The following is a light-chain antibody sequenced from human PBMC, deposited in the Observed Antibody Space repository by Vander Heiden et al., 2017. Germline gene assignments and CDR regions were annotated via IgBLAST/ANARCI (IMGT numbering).Light chain of an antibody. CDR3: QQSYSTPFT. Sequence: DIQMTQSPSSLSASVGDRVTITCRASQSISSYLNWYQQKPGKAPKLLSYAASSLQSGVPSRFSGSESGTDFTLTISSLQPEDFATYYCQQSYSTPFTFGPGTKVDIK. CDR2: AAS. V-gene: IGKV1-39*01. J-gene: IGKJ3*01. CDR1: QSISSY.